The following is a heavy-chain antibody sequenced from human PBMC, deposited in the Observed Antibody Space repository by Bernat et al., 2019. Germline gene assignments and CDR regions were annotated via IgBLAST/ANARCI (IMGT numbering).Heavy chain of an antibody. CDR3: ARAEGQRAYSGYEA. J-gene: IGHJ5*02. CDR1: GFTFSSYS. Sequence: EVQLVESGGGLVKPGGSLRLSCAASGFTFSSYSMNWVRQAPGKGLEWVSTISSSSSYIYYADSVKGRFTISRDNAKNSLYLQMNSLRAEDTAVYYCARAEGQRAYSGYEAWGQGTLVTVSS. CDR2: ISSSSSYI. D-gene: IGHD5-12*01. V-gene: IGHV3-21*01.